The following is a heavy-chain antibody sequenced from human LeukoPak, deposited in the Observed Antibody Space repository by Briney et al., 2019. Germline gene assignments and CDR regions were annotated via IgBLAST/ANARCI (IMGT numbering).Heavy chain of an antibody. J-gene: IGHJ6*03. V-gene: IGHV3-21*04. CDR3: AKCILTGYYKGYMDV. CDR1: GFTFSSYS. Sequence: GGSLRLSCEASGFTFSSYSMNWVRQAPGKGLEWVSSISSSSSYIYYADSVKGRFTISRDNSKNTLYLQMNSLGAEDTAVYYCAKCILTGYYKGYMDVWGKGTTVTVSS. D-gene: IGHD3-9*01. CDR2: ISSSSSYI.